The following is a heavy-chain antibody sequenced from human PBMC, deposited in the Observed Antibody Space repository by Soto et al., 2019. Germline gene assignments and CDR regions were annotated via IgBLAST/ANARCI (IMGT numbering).Heavy chain of an antibody. D-gene: IGHD2-15*01. CDR3: AGDGGPGTPTPVGWFQH. Sequence: QVQLVESGGGVVQPGRSLRLSCAASGFTFSSYAMHWVRQAPGKGLEWVAVISYDGSNKYYADSVKGRFTISRDNSKNRLNLKRNGLGAGDRLGYYCAGDGGPGTPTPVGWFQHWGQGTLVTVSS. CDR2: ISYDGSNK. V-gene: IGHV3-30-3*01. J-gene: IGHJ1*01. CDR1: GFTFSSYA.